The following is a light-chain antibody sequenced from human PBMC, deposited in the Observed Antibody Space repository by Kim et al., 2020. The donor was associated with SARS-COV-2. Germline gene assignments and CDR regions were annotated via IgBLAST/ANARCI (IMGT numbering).Light chain of an antibody. J-gene: IGLJ3*02. CDR3: SSYAGSNNLV. Sequence: GRPVPTPCCSTSSAVGGYNYVSWYQQHPGKAPKLMIYEVSQRPSGVPDRFSGSKSGNTASLTVSGLQAEDEADYYCSSYAGSNNLVFGGGTQLTVL. CDR2: EVS. CDR1: SSAVGGYNY. V-gene: IGLV2-8*01.